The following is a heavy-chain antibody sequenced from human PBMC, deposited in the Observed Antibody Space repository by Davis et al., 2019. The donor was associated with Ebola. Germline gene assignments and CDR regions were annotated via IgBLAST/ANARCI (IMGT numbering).Heavy chain of an antibody. CDR2: INWNGNFI. V-gene: IGHV3-9*01. D-gene: IGHD1-7*01. CDR3: ARGTRGY. Sequence: SLKISCAASGFSFEGYAMYWVRQAPGRGLDWVSTINWNGNFIDYADSVKGRFTISRDNAKNSLYLQMNSLRAEDTAVYYCARGTRGYWGQGTLVTVSS. CDR1: GFSFEGYA. J-gene: IGHJ4*02.